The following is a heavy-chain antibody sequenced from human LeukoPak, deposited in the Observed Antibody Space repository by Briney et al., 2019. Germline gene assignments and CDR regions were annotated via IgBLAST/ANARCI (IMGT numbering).Heavy chain of an antibody. Sequence: SETLSLTCAVYGGSFSGYYWSWIRQPPGKGLEWIGEINHSGSTNYNPSLKSRVTISVDTSKNQFSLKLSSVTAADTAVYYCARGGYYGSGSYPGSKSKYYYYYGMDVWGQGTTVTVSS. CDR2: INHSGST. D-gene: IGHD3-10*01. J-gene: IGHJ6*02. CDR1: GGSFSGYY. CDR3: ARGGYYGSGSYPGSKSKYYYYYGMDV. V-gene: IGHV4-34*01.